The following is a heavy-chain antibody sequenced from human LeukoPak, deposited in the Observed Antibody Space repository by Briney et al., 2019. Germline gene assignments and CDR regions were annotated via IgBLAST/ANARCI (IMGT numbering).Heavy chain of an antibody. Sequence: LAGGSLRLSCAASGFSFSSYGMSWVRQAPGKGLEWVSVIYSGGSTYYADSVKGRFTISRDNSKNTLYLQMNSLRAEDTAVYYCAKGRSGSGSYYSPTDYWGQGTLVTVSS. CDR3: AKGRSGSGSYYSPTDY. V-gene: IGHV3-23*03. CDR1: GFSFSSYG. D-gene: IGHD3-10*01. J-gene: IGHJ4*02. CDR2: IYSGGST.